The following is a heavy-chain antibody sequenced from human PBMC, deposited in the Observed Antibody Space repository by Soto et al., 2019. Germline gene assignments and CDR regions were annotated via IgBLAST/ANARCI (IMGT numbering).Heavy chain of an antibody. J-gene: IGHJ6*02. Sequence: GASVKVSCKASGYTFTGYYMHWVRQAPGQGLEWMGWINPNSGGTNYAQKFQGRVTMTRDTSISTAYMELSRPRSDDTAVYYCAREDSNYGLYYYGMDVWGQGTTVTVSS. CDR1: GYTFTGYY. D-gene: IGHD4-4*01. V-gene: IGHV1-2*02. CDR3: AREDSNYGLYYYGMDV. CDR2: INPNSGGT.